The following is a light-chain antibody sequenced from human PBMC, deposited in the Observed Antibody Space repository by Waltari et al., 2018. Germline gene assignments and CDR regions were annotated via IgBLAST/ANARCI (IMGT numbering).Light chain of an antibody. CDR2: GTS. J-gene: IGKJ2*01. V-gene: IGKV3-20*01. CDR1: QFVSSSY. CDR3: HQFTTSAQT. Sequence: EIVLTQSPGTLSLSLGDRATLSCRASQFVSSSYFAWFQQKPGRGPRLLIYGTSNRASGIPDRFSGSGSGTDFTLTISRLEPEDFAVYFCHQFTTSAQTFGQGTKLEIK.